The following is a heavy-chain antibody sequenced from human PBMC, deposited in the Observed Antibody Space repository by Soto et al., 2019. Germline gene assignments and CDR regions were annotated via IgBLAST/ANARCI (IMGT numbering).Heavy chain of an antibody. CDR1: GGSISSYY. D-gene: IGHD6-19*01. J-gene: IGHJ4*02. CDR3: AKDLGEMAGTGGFDY. V-gene: IGHV4-59*01. CDR2: IYYSGST. Sequence: SETLSLTCTVSGGSISSYYWSWIRQPPGKGLEWIGYIYYSGSTNYNPSVKGRFTISRDNSKNTLYLQMNSLRAEDTAVYYCAKDLGEMAGTGGFDYWGQGTLVTSPQ.